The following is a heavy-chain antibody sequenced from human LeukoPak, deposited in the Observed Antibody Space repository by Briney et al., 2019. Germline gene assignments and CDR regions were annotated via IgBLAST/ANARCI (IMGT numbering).Heavy chain of an antibody. V-gene: IGHV3-74*01. CDR1: GFTFSSYW. D-gene: IGHD3-22*01. Sequence: GGSLRLSCAASGFTFSSYWMHWVRQAPGKGLVWVSHINIDGSSTNYADSVKGRFTISRDNAKNTLYLQMNSLRAEDTAVYYCAKDHYDIETGEGYYFDYWGQGTLVTVSS. CDR2: INIDGSST. CDR3: AKDHYDIETGEGYYFDY. J-gene: IGHJ4*02.